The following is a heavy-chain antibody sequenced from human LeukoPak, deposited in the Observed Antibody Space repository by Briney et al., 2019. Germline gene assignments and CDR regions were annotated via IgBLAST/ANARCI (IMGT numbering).Heavy chain of an antibody. V-gene: IGHV4-4*07. CDR3: ARVSLVRGAPDYYFDY. D-gene: IGHD3-10*01. CDR2: IYTSGST. CDR1: GSIYNYY. J-gene: IGHJ4*02. Sequence: PETLSLICTVSGSIYNYYWSWIRQPAGKGLEWIGRIYTSGSTNYNPSLKSRVTMSVDTSKNQFSLKLSSVTAADTAVYYCARVSLVRGAPDYYFDYWGQGTLVTVSS.